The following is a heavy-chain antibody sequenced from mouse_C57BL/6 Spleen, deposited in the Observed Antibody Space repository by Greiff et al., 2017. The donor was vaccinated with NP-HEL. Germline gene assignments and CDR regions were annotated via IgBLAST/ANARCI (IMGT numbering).Heavy chain of an antibody. D-gene: IGHD1-1*01. J-gene: IGHJ4*01. CDR2: IYPGSGNT. V-gene: IGHV1-76*01. Sequence: LVESGAELVRPGASVKLSCKASGYTFTDYYINWVKQRPGQGLEWIARIYPGSGNTYYNEKFKGKATLTAEKSSSTAYMQLSSLTSEDSAVYFCARSGGSSCYAMDYWGQGTSVTVSS. CDR1: GYTFTDYY. CDR3: ARSGGSSCYAMDY.